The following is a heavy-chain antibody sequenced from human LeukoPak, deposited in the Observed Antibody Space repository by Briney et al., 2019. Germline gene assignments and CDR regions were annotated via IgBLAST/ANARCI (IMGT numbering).Heavy chain of an antibody. D-gene: IGHD1-14*01. J-gene: IGHJ6*03. CDR1: GGSISSSSYY. Sequence: SETLSLTCTVSGGSISSSSYYWGWIRQPPGKGLEWIGSIYYTGSTYYNPSLKSRVTISVDTSKNQFSLKLSSVTAADTAVYYCARASEDYYYYYMDVWGKGTTVTISS. CDR3: ARASEDYYYYYMDV. V-gene: IGHV4-39*07. CDR2: IYYTGST.